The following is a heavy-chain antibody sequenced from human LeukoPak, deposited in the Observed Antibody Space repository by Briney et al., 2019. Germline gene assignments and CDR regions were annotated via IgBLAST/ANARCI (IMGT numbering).Heavy chain of an antibody. Sequence: GASVKVSCKASGYTFTSYGISWVRQAPGQGLEWMGWISAYNGNTNYAQKLQGRVTMTTDTSTCTAYMELRSLRSDDTAVYYCARSRGAGMIVVARDWFDPWGQGTLVTVSS. D-gene: IGHD3-22*01. CDR2: ISAYNGNT. V-gene: IGHV1-18*01. CDR3: ARSRGAGMIVVARDWFDP. J-gene: IGHJ5*02. CDR1: GYTFTSYG.